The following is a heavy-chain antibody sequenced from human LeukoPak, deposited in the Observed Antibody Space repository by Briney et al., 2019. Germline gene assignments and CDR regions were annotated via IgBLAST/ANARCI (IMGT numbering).Heavy chain of an antibody. Sequence: GGSLRLSCAASGFTFSSYEMNWVRQAPGKGLEWVSYISSSGSTIYYADSVKGRFIISRDNAKNSLYLQMNSLRAEDTAVYYCARVSTSYYFDYWGQGTLVTVSS. CDR3: ARVSTSYYFDY. V-gene: IGHV3-48*03. J-gene: IGHJ4*02. D-gene: IGHD2-2*01. CDR1: GFTFSSYE. CDR2: ISSSGSTI.